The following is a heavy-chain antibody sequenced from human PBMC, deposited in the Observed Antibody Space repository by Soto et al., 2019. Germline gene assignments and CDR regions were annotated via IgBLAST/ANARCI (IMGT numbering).Heavy chain of an antibody. CDR1: GASFSPNY. CDR2: IYYAGTT. D-gene: IGHD3-3*01. Sequence: QVHLQESGPGPVKPSETLSLTFTVSGASFSPNYWAWIRQPPGKGLEWIGYIYYAGTTRYNPSLESRVTISLDTSKNQFSLRLSSVTAADTALYFCARLGAYYQAPDPWGRGTLVTVSS. J-gene: IGHJ5*02. CDR3: ARLGAYYQAPDP. V-gene: IGHV4-59*08.